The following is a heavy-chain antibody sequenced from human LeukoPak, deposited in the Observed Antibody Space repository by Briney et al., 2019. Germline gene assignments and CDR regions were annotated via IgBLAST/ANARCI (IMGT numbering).Heavy chain of an antibody. CDR1: GYSISSGYY. J-gene: IGHJ4*02. Sequence: PSETLSLTCTVSGYSISSGYYWGWIRQPPGKGLEWIGSIYHSGSTYYNPSLKSRVTISVDTSKNQFSLKLSSVTAADTAVYYCARERENPRDRRKYYFDYWGQGTLVTVSS. CDR2: IYHSGST. D-gene: IGHD2-21*01. V-gene: IGHV4-38-2*02. CDR3: ARERENPRDRRKYYFDY.